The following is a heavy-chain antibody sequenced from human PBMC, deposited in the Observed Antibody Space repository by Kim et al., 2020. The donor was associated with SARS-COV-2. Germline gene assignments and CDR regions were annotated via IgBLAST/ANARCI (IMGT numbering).Heavy chain of an antibody. J-gene: IGHJ4*02. D-gene: IGHD3-22*01. Sequence: GGSLRLSCAASGFTFSSYAMSWVRQAPGKGLEWVSAISGSGGSTYYADSVKGRFTISRDNSKNTLYLQMNSLRAEDTAVYYCAKDRGGYYYDSSGYYGCFDYWGQGTLVTVSS. CDR1: GFTFSSYA. CDR3: AKDRGGYYYDSSGYYGCFDY. CDR2: ISGSGGST. V-gene: IGHV3-23*01.